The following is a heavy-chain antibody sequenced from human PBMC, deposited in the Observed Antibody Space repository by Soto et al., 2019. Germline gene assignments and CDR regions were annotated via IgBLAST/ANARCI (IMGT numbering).Heavy chain of an antibody. CDR2: IYYSGST. CDR3: ERCGGLNYYGLDV. V-gene: IGHV4-59*01. J-gene: IGHJ6*02. CDR1: GGSISSYY. D-gene: IGHD3-16*01. Sequence: SETLSLTCTVSGGSISSYYWSWIRQPPGKGLEWIGYIYYSGSTNYNPSLKSRVTISADTSKNQFSLKLSSVTAADTAVYYCERCGGLNYYGLDVWGQGTTDTVSS.